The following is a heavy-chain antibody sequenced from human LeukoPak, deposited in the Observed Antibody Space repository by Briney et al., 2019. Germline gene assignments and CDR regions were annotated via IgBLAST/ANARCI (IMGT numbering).Heavy chain of an antibody. CDR3: ARGKGWFDP. V-gene: IGHV4-34*01. Sequence: SETLSLTCAVYGGSFSGYYWSWIRQPPGKGLEWVGEINHSGSTNYNPSLKSRVTISVDTSKNQFSLKLSSVTAADTAVYYCARGKGWFDPWGQGTLVTVSS. J-gene: IGHJ5*02. CDR2: INHSGST. CDR1: GGSFSGYY.